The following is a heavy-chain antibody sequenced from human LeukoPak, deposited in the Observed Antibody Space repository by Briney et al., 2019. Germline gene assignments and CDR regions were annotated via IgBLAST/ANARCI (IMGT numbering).Heavy chain of an antibody. Sequence: SKTLSLTCTVSGGSISSSSYYWGWIRQPPGKGLEWIGSIYYSGSTYYNPSLKSRVTISVDTSKNQFSLKLSSVTAADTAVYYCARHIVVVPAAYFDYWGQGTLVTVSS. CDR3: ARHIVVVPAAYFDY. V-gene: IGHV4-39*01. J-gene: IGHJ4*02. CDR1: GGSISSSSYY. CDR2: IYYSGST. D-gene: IGHD2-2*01.